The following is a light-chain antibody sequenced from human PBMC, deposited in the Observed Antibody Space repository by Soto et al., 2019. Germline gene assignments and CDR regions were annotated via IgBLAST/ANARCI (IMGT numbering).Light chain of an antibody. CDR1: SSDVGGYNY. CDR3: GSYTVSGPYV. Sequence: QSVLTQPASVSGSPGQSITISCTGTSSDVGGYNYVSWYQQHPGKAPKLMIYAVSNRPSGVSNRFSGSKSGNTDTLTIYGIQAEDEADYYCGSYTVSGPYVFAMGTKVTVL. J-gene: IGLJ1*01. V-gene: IGLV2-14*01. CDR2: AVS.